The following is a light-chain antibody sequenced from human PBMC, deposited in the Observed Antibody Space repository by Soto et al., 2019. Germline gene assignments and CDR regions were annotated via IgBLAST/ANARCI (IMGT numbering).Light chain of an antibody. V-gene: IGKV3-20*01. J-gene: IGKJ2*01. Sequence: EILLTQSPGTLSLSPGERATLSCRASQSVRNSYLAWYQQKPGQAPRLLIYGASGRATGIPDRFSGSGSGTDFTITISRLEPEDFAVYDCQQYGSSPYTFGQGTKLEI. CDR2: GAS. CDR1: QSVRNSY. CDR3: QQYGSSPYT.